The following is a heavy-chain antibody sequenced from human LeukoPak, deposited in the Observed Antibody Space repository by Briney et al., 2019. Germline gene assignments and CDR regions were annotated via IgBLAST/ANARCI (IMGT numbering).Heavy chain of an antibody. V-gene: IGHV3-21*01. CDR2: ISSSSSYI. J-gene: IGHJ4*02. Sequence: GGSLRLSCAASGFTFSSYSMNWVRQAPGKGLEWVASISSSSSYIYYADSVKGRFTISRDNAKNSLYLQMNSLRAEDTAVYYCARGTEDTAMAYFDYWGQGTLVTVSS. D-gene: IGHD5-18*01. CDR3: ARGTEDTAMAYFDY. CDR1: GFTFSSYS.